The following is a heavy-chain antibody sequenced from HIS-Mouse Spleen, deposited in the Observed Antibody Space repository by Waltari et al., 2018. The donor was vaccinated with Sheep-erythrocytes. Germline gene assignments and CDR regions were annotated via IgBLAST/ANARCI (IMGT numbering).Heavy chain of an antibody. D-gene: IGHD1-7*01. CDR3: ARAVAGTPDAFDI. CDR1: GFTFSSYW. CDR2: IKQDGSEN. V-gene: IGHV3-7*01. J-gene: IGHJ3*02. Sequence: SCAASGFTFSSYWMSWVRQAPGKGLEWVANIKQDGSENYYVDSVKGRFTSSRDNAKNSLYLQMNSLRAEDTAVYYCARAVAGTPDAFDIWGQGTMVTVSS.